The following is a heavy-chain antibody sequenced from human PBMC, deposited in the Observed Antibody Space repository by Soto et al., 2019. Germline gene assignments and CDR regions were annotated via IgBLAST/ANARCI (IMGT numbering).Heavy chain of an antibody. Sequence: PXGSLRLSCAASGCTFTRYSMNWVRQAPGKGLEWVSSISSTTNYIYYADSMKGRFTVSRDNAKNSVYLEMNSLSAEDTALYYCARESEDLTSNFDYWGQGTLVTVSS. CDR3: ARESEDLTSNFDY. CDR2: ISSTTNYI. V-gene: IGHV3-21*01. J-gene: IGHJ4*02. CDR1: GCTFTRYS.